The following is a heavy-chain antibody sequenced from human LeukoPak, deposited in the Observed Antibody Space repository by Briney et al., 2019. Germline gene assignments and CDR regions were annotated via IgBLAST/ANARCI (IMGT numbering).Heavy chain of an antibody. CDR3: ARVQWEQDYYYYMDV. Sequence: GGSLRLSCAASGFTVSSNYMSWVRQAPGKGLEWVSVIYSGGSTYYADSVKGRFTISRDNSKNTLYLQMNSLRAEDTAVYYCARVQWEQDYYYYMDVWGKGTTVTVSS. D-gene: IGHD1-26*01. CDR2: IYSGGST. V-gene: IGHV3-53*01. CDR1: GFTVSSNY. J-gene: IGHJ6*03.